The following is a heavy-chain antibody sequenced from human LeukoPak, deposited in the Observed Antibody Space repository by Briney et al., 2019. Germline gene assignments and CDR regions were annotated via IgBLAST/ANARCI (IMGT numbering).Heavy chain of an antibody. J-gene: IGHJ4*02. CDR3: ARYSRNDDYILDY. D-gene: IGHD4-17*01. CDR2: IYYSGST. CDR1: GASINNKY. Sequence: SETLSLTCTVSGASINNKYWSWIRQPPGKGLEWIGYIYYSGSTNYNPSLKSRVTMSVDTSMNQFFLKVSSLTAADTAVYYCARYSRNDDYILDYWGQGILVTVSS. V-gene: IGHV4-59*01.